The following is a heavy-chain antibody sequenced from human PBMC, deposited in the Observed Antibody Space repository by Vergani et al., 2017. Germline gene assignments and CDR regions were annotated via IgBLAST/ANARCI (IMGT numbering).Heavy chain of an antibody. V-gene: IGHV1-18*01. CDR1: GYTFTSYG. J-gene: IGHJ4*02. CDR3: ARDLGGLAAPNLVIGFDY. D-gene: IGHD6-19*01. Sequence: QVQLVQSGAEVKKPGASVKVSCKASGYTFTSYGISWVRQAPGQGLEWMGWISAYNGNTNYAQKLQGRVTMTTETSTSTAYMELRSLRSDDTAVFYCARDLGGLAAPNLVIGFDYWGQGTLVTVSS. CDR2: ISAYNGNT.